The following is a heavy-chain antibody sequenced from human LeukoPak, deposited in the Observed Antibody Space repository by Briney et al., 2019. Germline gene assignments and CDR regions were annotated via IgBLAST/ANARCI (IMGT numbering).Heavy chain of an antibody. CDR2: INPNSGGT. J-gene: IGHJ4*02. CDR1: GYTFTGYY. V-gene: IGHV1-2*02. Sequence: ASVKVSCKASGYTFTGYYMHWVRQAPGQGLEWMGWINPNSGGTNYAQKLQGRVTMTTDTSTSTAYMELRSLRSDDTAVYYCATGVYYGDYYFDYWGQGTLVTVSS. D-gene: IGHD4-17*01. CDR3: ATGVYYGDYYFDY.